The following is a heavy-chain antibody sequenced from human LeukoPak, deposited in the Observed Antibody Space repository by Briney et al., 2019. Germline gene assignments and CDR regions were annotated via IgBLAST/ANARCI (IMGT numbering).Heavy chain of an antibody. D-gene: IGHD3-9*01. CDR2: IRSKAYGGTT. V-gene: IGHV3-49*04. CDR1: GFPFGAYA. Sequence: PGRSLRLSCTASGFPFGAYAMSWVRQAPGKGLEWLGFIRSKAYGGTTEYAASVKGRFTNSRDDSKSIAYLQMNSLKTEDTAVYYCIGHNDILSGYYLFDYWGQGTLVTVSS. J-gene: IGHJ4*02. CDR3: IGHNDILSGYYLFDY.